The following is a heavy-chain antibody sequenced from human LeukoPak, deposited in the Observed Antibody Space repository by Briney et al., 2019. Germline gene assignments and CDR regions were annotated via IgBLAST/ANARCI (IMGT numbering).Heavy chain of an antibody. J-gene: IGHJ5*02. CDR3: ARVQYGDPALGFDP. CDR1: GGSISSYY. V-gene: IGHV4-4*07. CDR2: IYTSGST. D-gene: IGHD4-17*01. Sequence: NTSETLSLTCTVSGGSISSYYWSWIRQPAGKGLEWIGRIYTSGSTNYNPSLKSRVTMSVDTSKNQFSLKLSSVTAADTAVYYCARVQYGDPALGFDPWGQGTLVTVSS.